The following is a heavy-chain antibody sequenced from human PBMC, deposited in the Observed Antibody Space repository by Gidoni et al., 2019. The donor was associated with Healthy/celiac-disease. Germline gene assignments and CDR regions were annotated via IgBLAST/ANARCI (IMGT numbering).Heavy chain of an antibody. CDR3: AKDQLRYCSSTSCSSTFDY. V-gene: IGHV3-30*18. D-gene: IGHD2-2*01. J-gene: IGHJ4*02. CDR1: GFTFSSYG. CDR2: ISYDGSNK. Sequence: QVQLVESGGGVVQPGRSLRLSCAASGFTFSSYGMHWVRQAPGKGLEWVAVISYDGSNKYYADSVKGRFTISRDNSKITLYLQMNSLRAEDTAVYYCAKDQLRYCSSTSCSSTFDYWGQGTLVTVSS.